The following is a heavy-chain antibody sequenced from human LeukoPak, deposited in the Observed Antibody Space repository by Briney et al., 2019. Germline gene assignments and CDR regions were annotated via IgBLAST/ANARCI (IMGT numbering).Heavy chain of an antibody. V-gene: IGHV3-30*18. Sequence: GGSLRLSCAASGFTFSSYGMHWVRQAPGKGLEWVAVISYDGSNKYYADSVKGRSTISRDNSKNTLYLQMNSLRAEDTAVYYCAKAKGRWELLDYWGRGTLVTVSS. CDR2: ISYDGSNK. D-gene: IGHD1-26*01. CDR3: AKAKGRWELLDY. CDR1: GFTFSSYG. J-gene: IGHJ4*02.